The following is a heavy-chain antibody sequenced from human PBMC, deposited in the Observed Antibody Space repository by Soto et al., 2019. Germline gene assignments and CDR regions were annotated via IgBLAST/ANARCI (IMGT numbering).Heavy chain of an antibody. J-gene: IGHJ4*01. Sequence: ASVKVSCKASGYTFTSYYMHWVRQAPGQGLEWMGIINPSGYGTSYAQKFQGRVTMTRDTSTSTFYMELRSLRSDDTAVYFCARDGVVVPSALYYFDYWGHGTLVTVSS. CDR3: ARDGVVVPSALYYFDY. D-gene: IGHD2-2*01. CDR2: INPSGYGT. V-gene: IGHV1-46*01. CDR1: GYTFTSYY.